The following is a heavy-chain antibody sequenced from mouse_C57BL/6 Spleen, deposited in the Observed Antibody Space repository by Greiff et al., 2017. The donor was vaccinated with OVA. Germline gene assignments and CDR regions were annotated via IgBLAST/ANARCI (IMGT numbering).Heavy chain of an antibody. CDR2: IYPGSGST. D-gene: IGHD1-1*01. CDR1: GYTFTSYW. Sequence: QVQLKQPGAELVKPGASVKMSCKASGYTFTSYWITWVKQRPGQGLEWIGDIYPGSGSTNYNEKFKSKATLTVDKSSSTAYMQLSSLTSEDSAVYYWARSDYGSSSWDFDVWGTGTTVTVSS. CDR3: ARSDYGSSSWDFDV. V-gene: IGHV1-55*01. J-gene: IGHJ1*03.